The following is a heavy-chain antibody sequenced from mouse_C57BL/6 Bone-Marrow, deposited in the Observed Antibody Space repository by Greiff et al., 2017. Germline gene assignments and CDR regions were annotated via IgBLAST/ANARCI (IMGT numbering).Heavy chain of an antibody. V-gene: IGHV5-4*01. CDR2: ISDGGSYT. J-gene: IGHJ3*01. Sequence: EVQGVESGGGLVKPGGSLKLSCAASGFTFSSYAMSWVRQTPEKRLEWVATISDGGSYTYYPDNVKGRFTISRDNAKNNLYLQMSHLKSEDTAMYYCARQVWTGTFAYWGQGTLATVSA. CDR3: ARQVWTGTFAY. D-gene: IGHD4-1*01. CDR1: GFTFSSYA.